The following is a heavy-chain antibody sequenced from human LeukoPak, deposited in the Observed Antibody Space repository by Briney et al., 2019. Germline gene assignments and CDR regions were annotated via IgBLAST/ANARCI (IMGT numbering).Heavy chain of an antibody. J-gene: IGHJ4*02. CDR3: AKDAAGPEY. CDR2: ISGSGGTT. CDR1: GFTFSNYA. V-gene: IGHV3-23*01. D-gene: IGHD6-13*01. Sequence: PGGSLRLSCAASGFTFSNYAMSWVRQAPGKGLEWVSAISGSGGTTFYADSVKGRFTISRDNSKNTLYLQVNSLRAADTAIYYCAKDAAGPEYWGQGTLVTVSS.